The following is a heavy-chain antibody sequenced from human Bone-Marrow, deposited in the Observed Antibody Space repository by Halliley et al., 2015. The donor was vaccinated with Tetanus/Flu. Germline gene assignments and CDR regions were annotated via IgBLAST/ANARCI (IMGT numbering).Heavy chain of an antibody. Sequence: LELMGNIYSSGSTTHSPSLNSRVPISVDTSNTQFSLKLNSVTAADTAVYFCTCRGSDSAHFEYWGQGALVTVSS. CDR3: TCRGSDSAHFEY. V-gene: IGHV4-59*01. J-gene: IGHJ4*02. D-gene: IGHD2-21*01. CDR2: IYSSGST.